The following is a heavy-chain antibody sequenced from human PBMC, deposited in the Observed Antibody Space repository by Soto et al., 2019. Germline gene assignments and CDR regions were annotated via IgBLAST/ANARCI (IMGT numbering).Heavy chain of an antibody. J-gene: IGHJ3*02. V-gene: IGHV4-39*01. CDR2: IYYSGST. CDR1: GGSISSSSYY. Sequence: PSETLSLTCTVSGGSISSSSYYWGWIRQPPGKGLEWIGSIYYSGSTYYNPSLKSRVTISVDTSKNQFSLKLSSVTAADTAVYYCATRRDIVVVPAARGGDAFDIWGQGKMVTVSS. CDR3: ATRRDIVVVPAARGGDAFDI. D-gene: IGHD2-2*01.